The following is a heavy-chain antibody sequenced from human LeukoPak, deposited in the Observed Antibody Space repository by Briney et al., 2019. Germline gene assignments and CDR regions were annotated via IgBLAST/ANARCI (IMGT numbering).Heavy chain of an antibody. D-gene: IGHD5-18*01. V-gene: IGHV3-11*04. J-gene: IGHJ4*02. Sequence: GGSLRLSCAASGFTFSDYYMSWIRQASGKGLEWVSYISSSGSTIYYADSVKGRFTISRDNAKNSLYLQMNSLRAEDTAVYYCARAGDTAMVTLHFEYWGQGTLVTVSS. CDR2: ISSSGSTI. CDR1: GFTFSDYY. CDR3: ARAGDTAMVTLHFEY.